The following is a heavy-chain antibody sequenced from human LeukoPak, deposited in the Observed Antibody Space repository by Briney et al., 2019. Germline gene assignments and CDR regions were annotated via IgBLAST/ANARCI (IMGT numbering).Heavy chain of an antibody. CDR3: ARYGSGSYYNGFDP. Sequence: PSETLSLTCAVYGGSFSGYYWSWIRQPPGKGLEWIGYIYYSGSTNYNPSLKSRVTISVDTSKNQFSLKLSSVTAADTAVYYCARYGSGSYYNGFDPWGQGTLVTVSS. J-gene: IGHJ5*02. CDR1: GGSFSGYY. CDR2: IYYSGST. V-gene: IGHV4-59*08. D-gene: IGHD3-10*01.